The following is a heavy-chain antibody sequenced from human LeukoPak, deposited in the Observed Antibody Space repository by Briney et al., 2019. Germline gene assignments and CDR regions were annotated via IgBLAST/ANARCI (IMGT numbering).Heavy chain of an antibody. Sequence: PGGSLRLSCAASGFTFSSYSMNWVRQAPGKGLEWVSSISSSSSYIYYADSVKGRFTISRDNAKNSLYLQMNSLRAEDTAVYYCARDQLLWFGDGYYYGMDAWGQGTTVTVSS. J-gene: IGHJ6*02. D-gene: IGHD3-10*01. V-gene: IGHV3-21*01. CDR2: ISSSSSYI. CDR1: GFTFSSYS. CDR3: ARDQLLWFGDGYYYGMDA.